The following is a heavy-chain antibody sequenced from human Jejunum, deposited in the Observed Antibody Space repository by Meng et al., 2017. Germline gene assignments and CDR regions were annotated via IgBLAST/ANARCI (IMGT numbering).Heavy chain of an antibody. J-gene: IGHJ5*02. Sequence: QLQLQESGSGLVQPSQTLSLTCAVSGCSISIGAYSWSWIRQPPGKGLEWIGHSYHTGSSNYNPSLESRVTISVDRSKNQFSLKLTSVTAADTAVYYCARASVGNCGGDCYSPHWFDPWGQGTLVTVSS. CDR2: SYHTGSS. D-gene: IGHD2-21*02. CDR1: GCSISIGAYS. CDR3: ARASVGNCGGDCYSPHWFDP. V-gene: IGHV4-30-2*01.